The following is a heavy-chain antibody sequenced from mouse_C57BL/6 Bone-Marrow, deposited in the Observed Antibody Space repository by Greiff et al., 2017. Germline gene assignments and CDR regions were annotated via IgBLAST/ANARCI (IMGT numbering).Heavy chain of an antibody. J-gene: IGHJ2*01. CDR1: GYTFTSYW. CDR3: ARGYYSNLFDY. D-gene: IGHD2-5*01. CDR2: INPSSGYT. Sequence: QVLLQQSGAELAKPGASVTLSCKASGYTFTSYWMHWVKQRPGQGLEWIGYINPSSGYTKYNQKFKDKATLTEDKSSSTAYMQLSSLTYEDSAVYYCARGYYSNLFDYWGQGTTLTVSA. V-gene: IGHV1-7*01.